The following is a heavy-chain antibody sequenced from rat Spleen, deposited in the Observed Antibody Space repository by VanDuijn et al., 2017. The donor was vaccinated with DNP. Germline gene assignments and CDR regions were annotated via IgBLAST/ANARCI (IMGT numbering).Heavy chain of an antibody. CDR2: ITSGGSNT. J-gene: IGHJ2*01. CDR3: AKGYGYKFDY. V-gene: IGHV5S13*01. Sequence: EVQLVESGGGLVQPGRSLKLSCAASGFTFSNYGMAWVRQAPKKGLEWVATITSGGSNTYYPDSVKGRFTISRDNAQNTLYLQMNSLRSEDTATYYCAKGYGYKFDYWGQGVMVTVSS. D-gene: IGHD1-9*01. CDR1: GFTFSNYG.